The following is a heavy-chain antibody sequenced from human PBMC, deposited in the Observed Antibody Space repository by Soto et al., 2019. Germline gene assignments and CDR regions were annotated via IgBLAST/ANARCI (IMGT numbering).Heavy chain of an antibody. CDR3: AKGRGYSYGNHHYGMDG. CDR1: GFTFSSYA. Sequence: GESLKISCAASGFTFSSYATSWVRQAPGKGLEWVSAISGSGGSTYYADSVKGRFTISRDNSKNTLYLQMNSLRAEETAVYYCAKGRGYSYGNHHYGMDGWGQGTTVTVCS. J-gene: IGHJ6*02. D-gene: IGHD5-18*01. V-gene: IGHV3-23*01. CDR2: ISGSGGST.